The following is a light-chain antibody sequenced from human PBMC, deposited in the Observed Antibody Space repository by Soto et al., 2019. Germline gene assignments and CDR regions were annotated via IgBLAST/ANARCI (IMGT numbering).Light chain of an antibody. V-gene: IGLV2-14*03. J-gene: IGLJ1*01. Sequence: QSVLTQPASVSGSPGQSIAISCTGTSSDVGAFNYVSWYQQHPGKAPKFMIFDVSSRPSGVSDRFSGSKSGNTASLTISGLQTEDEAEYYCASYTPSSTYVFGTGTKVTAL. CDR2: DVS. CDR1: SSDVGAFNY. CDR3: ASYTPSSTYV.